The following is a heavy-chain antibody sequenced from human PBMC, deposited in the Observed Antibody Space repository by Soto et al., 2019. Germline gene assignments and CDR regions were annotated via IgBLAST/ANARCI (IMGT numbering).Heavy chain of an antibody. J-gene: IGHJ6*02. Sequence: GESLKISCQGSGYSFASYWIGWVRQMPGKDLEWMGIIYPGDSDTRYSPSFQGQVTISADKSLGTAYLQWTSLKASDTALYYCARTRSFTLGFYYDGMDVWGQGTTVTVSS. CDR1: GYSFASYW. D-gene: IGHD6-6*01. V-gene: IGHV5-51*01. CDR2: IYPGDSDT. CDR3: ARTRSFTLGFYYDGMDV.